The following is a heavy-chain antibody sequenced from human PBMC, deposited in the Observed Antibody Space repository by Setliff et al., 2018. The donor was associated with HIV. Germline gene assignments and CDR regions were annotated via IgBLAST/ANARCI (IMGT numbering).Heavy chain of an antibody. CDR3: ARGFGVESSGWFDP. V-gene: IGHV1-69*05. Sequence: ASVKVSCKASGGTFSSHAISWVRQAPGQGLEWMGRIIPIFPTTNYAQKFQGRVTITTDESTSTAYMELSSLRSEDTAVYYCARGFGVESSGWFDPLGQGTLVTVSS. J-gene: IGHJ5*02. CDR2: IIPIFPTT. D-gene: IGHD3-16*01. CDR1: GGTFSSHA.